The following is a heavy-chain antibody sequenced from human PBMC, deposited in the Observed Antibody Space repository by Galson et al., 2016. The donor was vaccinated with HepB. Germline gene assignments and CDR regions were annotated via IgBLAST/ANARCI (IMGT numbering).Heavy chain of an antibody. D-gene: IGHD6-19*01. CDR3: AREQQWLVSGIDY. J-gene: IGHJ4*02. CDR1: GYMFSRYY. Sequence: SVKVSCKASGYMFSRYYVYWVRQAPGQGLEWMGMINPVDGRASYAQKFQGRVILTRDTSSGTAYMELSSLRSDDTAIYYCAREQQWLVSGIDYWGQGTLVNVSS. CDR2: INPVDGRA. V-gene: IGHV1-46*01.